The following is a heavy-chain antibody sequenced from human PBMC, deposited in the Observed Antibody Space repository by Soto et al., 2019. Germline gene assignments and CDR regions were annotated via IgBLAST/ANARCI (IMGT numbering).Heavy chain of an antibody. CDR2: ISAYTGNT. D-gene: IGHD1-26*01. CDR3: ARGPESRSTAYFDY. J-gene: IGHJ4*02. Sequence: QVQLVQSGGEVKKPGASVKVSCKASGYTFTDYGITWVRQASGQGLEWMGWISAYTGNTNYAQKVQGRVTMSTDTSTSTGYLELRSLRSDDTAVYYCARGPESRSTAYFDYWGQGTLVTVSS. V-gene: IGHV1-18*01. CDR1: GYTFTDYG.